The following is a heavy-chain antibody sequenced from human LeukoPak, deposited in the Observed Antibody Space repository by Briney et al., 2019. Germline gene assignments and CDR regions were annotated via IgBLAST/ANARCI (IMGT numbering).Heavy chain of an antibody. CDR2: IYHSGST. CDR1: GYSISSGYY. Sequence: PSETLSLTCTVSGYSISSGYYWGWIRQPPGKGLEWIGSIYHSGSTYYNPSLKSRVTISVDTSKNQFSLKLSSVTAADTAVYYCARTRLPYYMDVWGKGTTVTVS. V-gene: IGHV4-38-2*02. J-gene: IGHJ6*03. D-gene: IGHD4-11*01. CDR3: ARTRLPYYMDV.